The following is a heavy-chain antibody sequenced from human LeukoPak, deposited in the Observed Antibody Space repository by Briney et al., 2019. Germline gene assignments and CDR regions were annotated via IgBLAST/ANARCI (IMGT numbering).Heavy chain of an antibody. D-gene: IGHD2-15*01. V-gene: IGHV1-69*05. CDR1: GGTFSSYA. Sequence: PGASVKVSCKASGGTFSSYAISWVRQAPGQGLEWMGGIIPIFGTANYAQKFQGRVTMTRSTSISTAYMELSSLRSEDTAVYYCARPYCSGGDCLRYFDLWGRGTLITVSS. CDR2: IIPIFGTA. CDR3: ARPYCSGGDCLRYFDL. J-gene: IGHJ2*01.